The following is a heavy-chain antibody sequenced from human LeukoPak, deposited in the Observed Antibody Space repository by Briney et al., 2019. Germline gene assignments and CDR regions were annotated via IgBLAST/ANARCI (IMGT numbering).Heavy chain of an antibody. V-gene: IGHV3-33*03. J-gene: IGHJ5*02. D-gene: IGHD6-6*01. CDR2: IWFDGSKK. CDR3: AKGQHSSSSHP. Sequence: GGSLRLSCAASGFTFSNYGIHWVRQAPGKGLEWVAVIWFDGSKKYYADSVKGRFTISRDNSKNTLYLEMYSLRAEDTAVYYCAKGQHSSSSHPWGQGTLVTVSS. CDR1: GFTFSNYG.